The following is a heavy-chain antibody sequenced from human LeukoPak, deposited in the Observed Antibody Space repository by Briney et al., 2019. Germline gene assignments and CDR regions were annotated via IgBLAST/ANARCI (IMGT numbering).Heavy chain of an antibody. CDR3: AKSPYSGSYYVHFQH. V-gene: IGHV3-23*01. J-gene: IGHJ1*01. D-gene: IGHD1-26*01. CDR1: GFNFRNYG. CDR2: VSESGEST. Sequence: GGSLRLSCAGSGFNFRNYGMNWVRQAPGKGLEWVSSVSESGESTYYADSVKGRFTISRDNSKNTLYLQMNSLRAEDTAVYYCAKSPYSGSYYVHFQHWGQGTLVTVSS.